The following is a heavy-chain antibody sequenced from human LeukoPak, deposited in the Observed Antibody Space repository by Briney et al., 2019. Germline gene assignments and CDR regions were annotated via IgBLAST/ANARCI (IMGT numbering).Heavy chain of an antibody. D-gene: IGHD7-27*01. CDR1: GYTFIHYF. CDR2: INSNSGVT. Sequence: ASVKVSCKASGYTFIHYFIHWVRQAPGQGLEWMGRINSNSGVTEYTQKFQGRVTMTRDTSITTVYMELSSLTPDDTAVYYCARDLSSTSNWELDYWGQGTLVTVSS. V-gene: IGHV1-2*06. J-gene: IGHJ4*02. CDR3: ARDLSSTSNWELDY.